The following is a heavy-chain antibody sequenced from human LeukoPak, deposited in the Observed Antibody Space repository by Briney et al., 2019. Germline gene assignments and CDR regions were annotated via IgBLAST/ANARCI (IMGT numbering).Heavy chain of an antibody. CDR2: IHPEGNEK. CDR1: GFTFSTYW. J-gene: IGHJ4*02. CDR3: ARGDDFSGDY. V-gene: IGHV3-7*04. D-gene: IGHD2-21*02. Sequence: PGGSLRLSCTASGFTFSTYWMSWVRQAPGEGLEWVANIHPEGNEKYHVDSVKGRFTISRDNAKNSLYLQMNSLRVEDTAVYYCARGDDFSGDYWGQGTLVTVS.